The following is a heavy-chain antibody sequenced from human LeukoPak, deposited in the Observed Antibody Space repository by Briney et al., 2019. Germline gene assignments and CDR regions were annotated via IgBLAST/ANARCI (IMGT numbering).Heavy chain of an antibody. D-gene: IGHD1-1*01. Sequence: GESLKISCMGSGYSFTSHWIGWVRQMPGKGLEWMGIIYPGDSDTRYSPSFQGQVTISADKSISTAYLQWNSLKASDTAMYYCAKRINWNVDYWGQGTLVTVSS. V-gene: IGHV5-51*01. CDR2: IYPGDSDT. J-gene: IGHJ4*02. CDR1: GYSFTSHW. CDR3: AKRINWNVDY.